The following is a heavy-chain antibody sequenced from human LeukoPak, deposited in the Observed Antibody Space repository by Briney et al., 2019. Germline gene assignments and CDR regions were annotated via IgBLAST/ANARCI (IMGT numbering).Heavy chain of an antibody. D-gene: IGHD3-22*01. CDR1: GGSISSSSYY. J-gene: IGHJ4*02. CDR3: ARELIVVVDY. Sequence: SETLSLTCTVSGGSISSSSYYWGWIRQPPGKGLEWIGSIYYSGSTYYNPSLKSRVTISVDTSKNQFSLKLSSVTAADTAVYYCARELIVVVDYWGQGTLVTVSS. V-gene: IGHV4-39*07. CDR2: IYYSGST.